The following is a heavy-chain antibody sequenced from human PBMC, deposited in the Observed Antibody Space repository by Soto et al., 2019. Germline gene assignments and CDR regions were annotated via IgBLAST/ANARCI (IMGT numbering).Heavy chain of an antibody. CDR1: GGSVSSGAYY. CDR3: ARARLRAVYAFDI. D-gene: IGHD5-12*01. J-gene: IGHJ3*02. CDR2: IYYSGST. Sequence: QVQLQESDPGLVKASQTLSLTCTVSGGSVSSGAYYWTWIRQRPGKGLEWIGYIYYSGSTYYSPSLKSRLSISLDTSKNQFSLRLSSVTAADTAMYYCARARLRAVYAFDIWGQGTMVTVSS. V-gene: IGHV4-31*03.